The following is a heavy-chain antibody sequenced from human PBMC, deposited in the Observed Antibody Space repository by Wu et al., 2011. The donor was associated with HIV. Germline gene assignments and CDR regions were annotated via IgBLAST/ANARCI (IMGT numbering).Heavy chain of an antibody. V-gene: IGHV1-46*01. Sequence: QVQLVQSGAEVKKPGASVKVSCKASGYTLTDYYMHWVRQAPGHGLEWVGLINPYADSAKYAQKFQGRVTMTRDTSTRTVYMELNSLRSDDTAVYYCARGRLDYDFWSGPSTNWFDPWGQGTLVTVS. D-gene: IGHD3-3*01. CDR2: INPYADSA. J-gene: IGHJ5*02. CDR3: ARGRLDYDFWSGPSTNWFDP. CDR1: GYTLTDYY.